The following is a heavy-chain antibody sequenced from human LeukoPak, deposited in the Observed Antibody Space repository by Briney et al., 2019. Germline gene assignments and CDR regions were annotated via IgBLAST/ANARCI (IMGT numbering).Heavy chain of an antibody. CDR1: GGSIISRSYY. CDR3: ARLDYSDIYFDY. CDR2: IYCSGST. D-gene: IGHD3-22*01. J-gene: IGHJ4*02. V-gene: IGHV4-39*01. Sequence: SETLSLTCTVSGGSIISRSYYWGWIRQPPGKGLEWIGSIYCSGSTYYNPSLKSRVTISVDTSKNQFSLKLSSVTAADTAVYYCARLDYSDIYFDYWGQGALVTVSS.